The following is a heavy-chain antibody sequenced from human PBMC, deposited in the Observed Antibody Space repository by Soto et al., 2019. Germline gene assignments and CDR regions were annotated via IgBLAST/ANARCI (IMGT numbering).Heavy chain of an antibody. Sequence: TSETLSLTCTVSGGSISSGGYYWSWIRQHPGKGLEWIGYIYYSGSTYYNPSLKSRVTISVDTSKNQFSLKLSSVTAADTAVYYCAAYSSSWYDAWAFDIWGQGTMVTVSS. CDR2: IYYSGST. CDR1: GGSISSGGYY. J-gene: IGHJ3*02. CDR3: AAYSSSWYDAWAFDI. V-gene: IGHV4-31*03. D-gene: IGHD6-13*01.